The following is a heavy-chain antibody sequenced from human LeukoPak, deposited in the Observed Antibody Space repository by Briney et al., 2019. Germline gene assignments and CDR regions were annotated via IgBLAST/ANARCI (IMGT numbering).Heavy chain of an antibody. CDR3: ARDGPIYCSSTSCYFGWSGYYYYGMDV. J-gene: IGHJ6*02. D-gene: IGHD2-2*01. V-gene: IGHV3-33*01. CDR1: GFTFSSYG. Sequence: GGSLRLSCAASGFTFSSYGMHWARQAPGKGLEWVAVIWYDGSNKYYADSVKGRFTISRDNSKNTLYLQMNSLRAEDTAVYYCARDGPIYCSSTSCYFGWSGYYYYGMDVWGQGTTVTVSS. CDR2: IWYDGSNK.